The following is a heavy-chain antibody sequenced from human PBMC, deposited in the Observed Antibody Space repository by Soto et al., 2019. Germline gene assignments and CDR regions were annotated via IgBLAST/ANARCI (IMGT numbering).Heavy chain of an antibody. D-gene: IGHD4-17*01. CDR1: GGSISSGDYY. J-gene: IGHJ6*02. Sequence: SGTLSLTCTVSGGSISSGDYYWSWIRQPPGKGLEWIGYIYYSGSTYYNPSLKSRVTISVDTSKNQFSLKLSSVTAADTAVYYCASFYGDYQRKSMDVWGQGTTVTVSS. CDR2: IYYSGST. CDR3: ASFYGDYQRKSMDV. V-gene: IGHV4-30-4*01.